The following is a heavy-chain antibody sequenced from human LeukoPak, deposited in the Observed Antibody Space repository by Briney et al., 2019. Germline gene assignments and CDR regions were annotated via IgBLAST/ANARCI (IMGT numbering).Heavy chain of an antibody. CDR3: ARLEAGRYDALDI. CDR2: ISDSVNPI. V-gene: IGHV3-48*03. Sequence: PGRSLRLSCAASGFTFSSYAMHWVRQAPGKGLEWISYISDSVNPIYYADSVKGRFTISRDNAKNSLYLQMFSLRAEDTAVCYCARLEAGRYDALDIWGQGTVVTVSS. CDR1: GFTFSSYA. J-gene: IGHJ3*02. D-gene: IGHD1-1*01.